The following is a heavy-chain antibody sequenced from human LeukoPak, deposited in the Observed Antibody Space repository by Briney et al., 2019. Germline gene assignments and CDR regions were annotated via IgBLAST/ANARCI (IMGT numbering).Heavy chain of an antibody. CDR3: AKEVGWNLWDNWFDP. CDR2: ISGSGGST. Sequence: GGSLRLSCAASGFTVSSNYMSWVRQAPGKGLEWVSAISGSGGSTYYADSVKGRFTISRDNSKNTLYLQMNSLRAEDTAVYYCAKEVGWNLWDNWFDPWGQGTLVTVSS. J-gene: IGHJ5*02. CDR1: GFTVSSNY. D-gene: IGHD1-1*01. V-gene: IGHV3-23*01.